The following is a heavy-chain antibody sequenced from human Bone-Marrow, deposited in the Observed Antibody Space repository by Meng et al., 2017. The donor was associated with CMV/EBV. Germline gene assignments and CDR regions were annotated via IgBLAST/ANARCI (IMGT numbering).Heavy chain of an antibody. D-gene: IGHD3-10*01. CDR2: ISSSSSYI. CDR3: ARELGAGSYNNGGYYFDY. Sequence: GESLKISCAASGFTFSSYSMNWVRQAPGKGLEWVSSISSSSSYIYYADSVKGRFTISRDNSKNMLYLQMNSLRAEDTAVYYCARELGAGSYNNGGYYFDYWGQGTLVTVSS. J-gene: IGHJ4*02. CDR1: GFTFSSYS. V-gene: IGHV3-21*06.